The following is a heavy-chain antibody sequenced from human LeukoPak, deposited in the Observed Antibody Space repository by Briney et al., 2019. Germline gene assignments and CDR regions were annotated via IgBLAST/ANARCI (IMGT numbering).Heavy chain of an antibody. Sequence: SETLSLTCTVSGGSISSYYWSWIRQPPGKGLEWIGYIYYSGSTNYNPSLKSRVTISVDTSKNQFSLKLSSVTAADTAVYYCARDAPDYYDSSAYAFDIWGQGTMVTVSS. V-gene: IGHV4-59*01. CDR2: IYYSGST. CDR1: GGSISSYY. J-gene: IGHJ3*02. CDR3: ARDAPDYYDSSAYAFDI. D-gene: IGHD3-22*01.